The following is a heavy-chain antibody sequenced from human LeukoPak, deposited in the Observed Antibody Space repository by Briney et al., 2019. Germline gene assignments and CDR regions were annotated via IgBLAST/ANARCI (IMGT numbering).Heavy chain of an antibody. V-gene: IGHV1-2*06. J-gene: IGHJ3*02. CDR3: ASLGYCSGGSCYSLRAFDI. CDR1: GYTFTGYY. CDR2: IYPNSGGT. D-gene: IGHD2-15*01. Sequence: GASVKVSCKASGYTFTGYYMHWVRQAPGQGLEWMGRIYPNSGGTNYAQKFQGRVTMTRDTSISTAYMELSRLRSDDTAVYYCASLGYCSGGSCYSLRAFDIWGQGTMVTVSS.